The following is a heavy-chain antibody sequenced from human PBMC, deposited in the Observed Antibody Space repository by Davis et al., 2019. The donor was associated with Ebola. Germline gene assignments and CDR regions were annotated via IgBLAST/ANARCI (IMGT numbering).Heavy chain of an antibody. V-gene: IGHV1-46*01. D-gene: IGHD1-1*01. J-gene: IGHJ4*02. CDR3: ARAQFPTTSDH. CDR1: GYTFTNFF. Sequence: ASVKVSCKASGYTFTNFFMHWVRQAPGQGLEWMGIINPSGGTTIYAQRFQGRVTMTRDTSTSTAYMEVGSLKSDDTAVYYCARAQFPTTSDHWGQGTLVTVSS. CDR2: INPSGGTT.